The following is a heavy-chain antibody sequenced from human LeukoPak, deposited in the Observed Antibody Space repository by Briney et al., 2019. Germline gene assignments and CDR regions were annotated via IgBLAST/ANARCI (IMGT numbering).Heavy chain of an antibody. V-gene: IGHV3-30*02. CDR2: ISSDGSNT. CDR1: GFTFSSYC. J-gene: IGHJ4*02. CDR3: AKEHKIAAGMGIVY. Sequence: GGSLRLSCAASGFTFSSYCMHWVRQAPGKGLEWVAFISSDGSNTYYADSVKGRFTISRDNSKNTLFLQMNSQRAEDTAVYYCAKEHKIAAGMGIVYWGQGTLVTVSS. D-gene: IGHD6-13*01.